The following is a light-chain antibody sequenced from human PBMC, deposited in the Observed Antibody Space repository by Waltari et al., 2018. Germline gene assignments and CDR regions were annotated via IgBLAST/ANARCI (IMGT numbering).Light chain of an antibody. CDR2: HSS. J-gene: IGKJ1*01. CDR1: QRVSKD. CDR3: QKYECLPAT. V-gene: IGKV3-20*01. Sequence: SYSGNQRVSKDLAWYHQEPGRLPRLLIFHSSCRATGIPYRFSGSGYGTDFGLTISRLGPEDFAVYYCQKYECLPATFGQGTKVEIK.